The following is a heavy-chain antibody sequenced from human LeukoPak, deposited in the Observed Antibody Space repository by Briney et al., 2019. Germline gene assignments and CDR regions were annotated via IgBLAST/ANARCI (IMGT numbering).Heavy chain of an antibody. CDR2: INPSGGST. Sequence: ASVKVSCKASGYTFTSYYMHWVRQAPGQGLEWMGIINPSGGSTSYAQKFQGRVTMTRDTSTSTVYMELSSLRSEDTAVYYCARNPAANGGENWFDPWGQGTLVTVSS. V-gene: IGHV1-46*01. CDR3: ARNPAANGGENWFDP. J-gene: IGHJ5*02. CDR1: GYTFTSYY. D-gene: IGHD2-2*01.